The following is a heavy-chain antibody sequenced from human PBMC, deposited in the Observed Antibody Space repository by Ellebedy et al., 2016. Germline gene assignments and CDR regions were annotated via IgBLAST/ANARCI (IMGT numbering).Heavy chain of an antibody. D-gene: IGHD2-21*02. CDR1: GFTFSSYA. V-gene: IGHV3-23*01. CDR2: ISGSGGST. Sequence: GESLKISCAASGFTFSSYAMSWVRQAPGKGLEWVSAISGSGGSTYYADSVKGRFTISRDNSKNTLYLQMYSLRPEDTAVYYCARAMVETAITDAFDLWGRGTMVTVSS. CDR3: ARAMVETAITDAFDL. J-gene: IGHJ3*01.